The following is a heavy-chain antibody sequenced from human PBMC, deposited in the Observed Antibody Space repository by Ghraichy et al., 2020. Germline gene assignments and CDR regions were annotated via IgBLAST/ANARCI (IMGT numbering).Heavy chain of an antibody. CDR3: ARDYSSNWVGEDDY. Sequence: SLRLSCAASGFTFSSYGMHWVRQAPGKGLEWVAVIWYDGSNKYYADSVKGRFTISRDNSKNTLYLQMNSLRAEDTAVYYCARDYSSNWVGEDDYWGQGTLVTVSS. V-gene: IGHV3-33*01. CDR2: IWYDGSNK. CDR1: GFTFSSYG. J-gene: IGHJ4*02. D-gene: IGHD6-13*01.